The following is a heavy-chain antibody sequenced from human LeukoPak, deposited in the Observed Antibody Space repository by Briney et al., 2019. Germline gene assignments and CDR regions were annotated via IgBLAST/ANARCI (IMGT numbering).Heavy chain of an antibody. V-gene: IGHV1-24*01. CDR1: GYTLTELS. J-gene: IGHJ6*02. Sequence: ASVKVSCKVSGYTLTELSMHRVRQAPGKGLEWMGGFDPEDGETIYAQKFQGRVTMTEDTSTDTAYMELSSLRSEDTAVYYCATEGRARVAGTVIIYGMDVWGQGTTVTVSS. CDR2: FDPEDGET. D-gene: IGHD6-19*01. CDR3: ATEGRARVAGTVIIYGMDV.